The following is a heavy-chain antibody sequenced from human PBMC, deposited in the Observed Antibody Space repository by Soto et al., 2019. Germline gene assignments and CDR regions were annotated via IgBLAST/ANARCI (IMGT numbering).Heavy chain of an antibody. V-gene: IGHV3-9*01. CDR2: ISWNSNSI. Sequence: EVQLVESGGGLVQPGGSLRLSCAASGFTFDHYAMHWVRQAPGKGLEWVGGISWNSNSIGYVDSVKGRFTISRHSAKKSLYLQMTSLRIEDTALYFCAKVSGGGTIFGVALDLWGQGSLVTVSP. D-gene: IGHD3-3*01. CDR1: GFTFDHYA. J-gene: IGHJ5*02. CDR3: AKVSGGGTIFGVALDL.